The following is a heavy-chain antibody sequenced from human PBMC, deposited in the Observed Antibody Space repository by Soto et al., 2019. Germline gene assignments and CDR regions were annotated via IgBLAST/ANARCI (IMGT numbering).Heavy chain of an antibody. CDR3: ARVWDIAVHYLDV. CDR2: IYYTGST. CDR1: GGSISSGAYY. J-gene: IGHJ6*03. Sequence: QVQLQESGPGLVKPSQTLSLTCTVSGGSISSGAYYWSWIRQHPGKGLEWIGHIYYTGSTYYNPSLKSRLNMSVDTSKNQSSLELRAVTAADTAVYYCARVWDIAVHYLDVWGKGTTVTVSS. V-gene: IGHV4-31*03. D-gene: IGHD2-15*01.